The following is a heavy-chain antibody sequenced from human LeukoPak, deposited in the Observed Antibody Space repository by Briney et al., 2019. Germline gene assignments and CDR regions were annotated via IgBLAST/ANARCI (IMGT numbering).Heavy chain of an antibody. Sequence: PETLSLTCTVSGGSISSYYWSWIRQPPGKGLEWIGYIYYSGSTNYNPSLKSRVTISVDTSKNQFSLKLSSVTAADTAVYYCARVTIAAAGTFWFDPWGQGTLVTVSS. V-gene: IGHV4-59*01. D-gene: IGHD6-13*01. CDR1: GGSISSYY. J-gene: IGHJ5*02. CDR2: IYYSGST. CDR3: ARVTIAAAGTFWFDP.